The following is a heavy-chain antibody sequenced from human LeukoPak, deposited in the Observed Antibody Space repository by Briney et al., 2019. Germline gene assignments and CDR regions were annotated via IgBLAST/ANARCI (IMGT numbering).Heavy chain of an antibody. CDR1: GGSITTYY. CDR2: LYYSGST. J-gene: IGHJ1*01. CDR3: ARVRGTFDTD. V-gene: IGHV4-59*01. D-gene: IGHD2/OR15-2a*01. Sequence: SETLSLTCTVSGGSITTYYWSWIRQPPGKGLEWIGYLYYSGSTTYSPSLKSRVTMSVDTSKSQFSLKLSSVTAADTAIYYCARVRGTFDTDWGQGTLVTVSS.